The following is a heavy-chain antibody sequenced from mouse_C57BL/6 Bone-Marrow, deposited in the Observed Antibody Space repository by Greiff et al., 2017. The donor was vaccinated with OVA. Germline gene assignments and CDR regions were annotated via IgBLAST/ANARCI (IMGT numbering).Heavy chain of an antibody. CDR3: ARDPLITTVVATDYYAMDY. CDR2: ISDGGSYT. Sequence: EVNVVESGGGLVKPGGSLKLSCAASGFTFSSYAMSWVRQTPEKRLEWVATISDGGSYTYYPDNVKGRFTISRDNAKNNLYLQMSHLKSEDTAMYYCARDPLITTVVATDYYAMDYWGQGTSVTVSS. V-gene: IGHV5-4*01. CDR1: GFTFSSYA. J-gene: IGHJ4*01. D-gene: IGHD1-1*01.